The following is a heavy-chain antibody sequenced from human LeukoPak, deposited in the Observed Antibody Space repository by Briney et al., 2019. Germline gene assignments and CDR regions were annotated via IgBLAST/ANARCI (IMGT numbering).Heavy chain of an antibody. J-gene: IGHJ5*02. CDR3: AKGGRGVIFGWFDP. D-gene: IGHD3-10*01. CDR1: GFTFSSYA. Sequence: GGSLRLSCAASGFTFSSYAMGWVRQAPGKGLEWVSAISGSGGSTYYADSVKGRFTISRDNSKNTLYLQMNSLRAEDTAVYYCAKGGRGVIFGWFDPWGQGTLVTVSS. CDR2: ISGSGGST. V-gene: IGHV3-23*01.